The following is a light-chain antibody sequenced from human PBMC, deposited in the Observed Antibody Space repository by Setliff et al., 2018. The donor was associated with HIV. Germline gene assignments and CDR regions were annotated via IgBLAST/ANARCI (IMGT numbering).Light chain of an antibody. J-gene: IGLJ1*01. Sequence: SYELTQPPSVSVAPGETARIACGGSNIGSKSVHWYQQNPGQAPVLVVYDDSDRPSGIPVRFSGSNSGNTATLTISWVEAGDEADYYCQVWDSSSDHHVFGTGTRSPS. CDR3: QVWDSSSDHHV. CDR1: NIGSKS. V-gene: IGLV3-21*02. CDR2: DDS.